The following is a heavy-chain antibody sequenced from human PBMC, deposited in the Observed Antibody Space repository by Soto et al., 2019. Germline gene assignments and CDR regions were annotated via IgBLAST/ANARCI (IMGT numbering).Heavy chain of an antibody. V-gene: IGHV1-69*13. CDR3: ASHLGDSCSIGYYYHGKDV. CDR2: IIPIFGTA. D-gene: IGHD3-16*01. Sequence: VKVSCKASGGTFSSYAISWVRQAPGQGLEWMGGIIPIFGTANYAQKFQGRVTITADKSTSTAYMELSSLRSEDTAVYYCASHLGDSCSIGYYYHGKDVWGQGXTFTDYS. CDR1: GGTFSSYA. J-gene: IGHJ6*02.